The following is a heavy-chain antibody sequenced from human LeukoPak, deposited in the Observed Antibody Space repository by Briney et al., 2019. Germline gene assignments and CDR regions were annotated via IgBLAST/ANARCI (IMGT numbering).Heavy chain of an antibody. Sequence: GGSMRLSCAASGCSLSNHCMHWVRLPQSKGRGWVAFMRYDGSSKYYADSVKGRFTISRDSSENALYLQMNSLRPEYTALYYCAKELGVTLRGYLDVWGKGTTVTVSS. CDR3: AKELGVTLRGYLDV. CDR1: GCSLSNHC. J-gene: IGHJ6*03. D-gene: IGHD3-3*01. V-gene: IGHV3-30*02. CDR2: MRYDGSSK.